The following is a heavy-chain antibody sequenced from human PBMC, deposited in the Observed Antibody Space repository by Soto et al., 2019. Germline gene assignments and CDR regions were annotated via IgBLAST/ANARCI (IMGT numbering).Heavy chain of an antibody. J-gene: IGHJ4*02. CDR1: GYTFTSYG. D-gene: IGHD2-15*01. Sequence: QVQLVQSGAEVKKPGASVKVSCKASGYTFTSYGISWVRQAPGQGLEWMGWISVHNGNTNYAQKLQDRVTMTTDTSTSTAYLELRSLRSDDTAVYYCAIEAHGGSDDYWGQGTLVTVSS. CDR3: AIEAHGGSDDY. CDR2: ISVHNGNT. V-gene: IGHV1-18*01.